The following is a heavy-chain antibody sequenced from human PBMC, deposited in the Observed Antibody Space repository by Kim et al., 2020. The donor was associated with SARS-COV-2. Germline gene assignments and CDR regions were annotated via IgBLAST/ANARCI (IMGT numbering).Heavy chain of an antibody. J-gene: IGHJ5*02. V-gene: IGHV3-30*04. CDR3: ARDRAMVRAFDP. CDR1: GFTFSSYA. CDR2: ISYDGSNK. D-gene: IGHD3-10*01. Sequence: GGSLRLSCAASGFTFSSYAMHWVRQAPGKGLEWVAVISYDGSNKYYADSVKGRFTISRDNSKNTLYLQMNSLRAEDTAVYYCARDRAMVRAFDPWGQGT.